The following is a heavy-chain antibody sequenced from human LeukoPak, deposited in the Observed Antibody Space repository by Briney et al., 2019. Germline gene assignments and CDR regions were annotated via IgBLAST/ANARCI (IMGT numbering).Heavy chain of an antibody. CDR2: ISSSSSYI. V-gene: IGHV3-21*01. J-gene: IGHJ4*02. CDR3: ARDNPIATAYDY. Sequence: KAGGSLRLSCAASGFTFSSYSMNWVRQAPGKGLEWVSSISSSSSYIYYADSVKGRFTISRDNAKNSLYLQMNSLRAEDTAVYYCARDNPIATAYDYWGQGTLVTVSS. CDR1: GFTFSSYS. D-gene: IGHD6-25*01.